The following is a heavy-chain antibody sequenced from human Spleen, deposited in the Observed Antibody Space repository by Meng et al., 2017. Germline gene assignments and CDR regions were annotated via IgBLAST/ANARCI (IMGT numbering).Heavy chain of an antibody. CDR2: INPYSGGT. CDR1: GYSFTDYY. D-gene: IGHD2-21*01. V-gene: IGHV1-2*06. Sequence: QVQLVQSGSELKKPGASVKVSCKAAGYSFTDYYVHWVRQAPGQGLEWMGRINPYSGGTNYAQKFQGRVIMTRDTSISTAYMELSSLGFDDTAVYYCAKALGWGSSPDYWGQGILVTVSS. CDR3: AKALGWGSSPDY. J-gene: IGHJ4*02.